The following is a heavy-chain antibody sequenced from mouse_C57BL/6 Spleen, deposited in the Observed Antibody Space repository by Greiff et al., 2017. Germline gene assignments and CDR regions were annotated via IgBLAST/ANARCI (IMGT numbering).Heavy chain of an antibody. CDR3: ASSHYYGSSWYFDV. CDR1: GYTFTDYN. D-gene: IGHD1-1*01. Sequence: EVTLMESGPELVKPGASVKIPCRASGYTFTDYNMDWVTQSHGKSLEWIGDINPNKGGTIYNQKFKGKATLTVGKSSSTAYMELRSLRSEDTAVYYCASSHYYGSSWYFDVWGTGTTVTVSS. V-gene: IGHV1-18*01. CDR2: INPNKGGT. J-gene: IGHJ1*03.